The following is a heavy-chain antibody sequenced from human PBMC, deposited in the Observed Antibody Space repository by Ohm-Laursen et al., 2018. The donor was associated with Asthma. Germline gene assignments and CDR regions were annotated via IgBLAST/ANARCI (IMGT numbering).Heavy chain of an antibody. D-gene: IGHD6-19*01. CDR2: ISSNGGST. V-gene: IGHV3-64D*08. J-gene: IGHJ4*02. CDR3: VKDDGYSSGWYSVDY. CDR1: GFTFSSYA. Sequence: SLRLSCAASGFTFSSYAMHWVRQAPGKGLEYVSAISSNGGSTYYADSVKGRFTISRDNSKNTLYLQISSLRAEDTAVYYCVKDDGYSSGWYSVDYWGQGTLVTVSS.